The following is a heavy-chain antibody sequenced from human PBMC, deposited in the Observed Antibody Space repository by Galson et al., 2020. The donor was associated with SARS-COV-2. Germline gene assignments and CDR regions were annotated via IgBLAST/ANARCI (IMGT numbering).Heavy chain of an antibody. CDR1: GGTFSSYA. CDR2: FIHVFHAA. V-gene: IGHV1-69*13. Sequence: SVKVSCKASGGTFSSYAISWVRQAPGQGLEWLGGFIHVFHAATYAQKFQGRVTITADEPTTTAYMELTSLKSDDTAVYFCVRGEVQTLDYWGQGTLVTVSS. J-gene: IGHJ4*02. CDR3: VRGEVQTLDY. D-gene: IGHD1-1*01.